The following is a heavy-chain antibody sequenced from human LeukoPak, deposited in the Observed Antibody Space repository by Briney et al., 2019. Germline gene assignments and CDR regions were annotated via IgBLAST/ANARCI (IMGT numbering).Heavy chain of an antibody. D-gene: IGHD5-18*01. CDR1: GFSISSGHY. V-gene: IGHV4-38-2*02. CDR3: ARIFIRNGYSSYFDC. J-gene: IGHJ4*02. Sequence: SETLSLTCTVSGFSISSGHYWGWVRQPPGAGLEWIGSVYQSGTTYYNPSLKSRVTTSVDMSKNQFSLRLRPVTAADTAVYYCARIFIRNGYSSYFDCWGQGTLVTVSS. CDR2: VYQSGTT.